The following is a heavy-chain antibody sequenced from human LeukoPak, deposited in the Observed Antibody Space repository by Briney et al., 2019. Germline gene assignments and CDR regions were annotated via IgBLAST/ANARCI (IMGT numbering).Heavy chain of an antibody. D-gene: IGHD3-16*01. CDR3: ARASYVNYGMDV. CDR2: INHSGST. CDR1: GDSISSNNYF. Sequence: SETLSLTCIVSGDSISSNNYFWGWICQSPGKGLEWIGEINHSGSTNYNPSLKSRVTISVDTSKNQFSLKLSSVTAADTAVYYCARASYVNYGMDVWGQGTTVTVSS. J-gene: IGHJ6*02. V-gene: IGHV4-39*07.